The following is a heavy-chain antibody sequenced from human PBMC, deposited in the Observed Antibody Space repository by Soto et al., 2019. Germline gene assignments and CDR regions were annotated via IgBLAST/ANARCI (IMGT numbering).Heavy chain of an antibody. CDR3: ARARQQWQTKAYFDP. D-gene: IGHD6-19*01. CDR2: IYYSGTT. Sequence: SETLSLTCTVSGGSISSGDYYWSWIRQPPGKGLEWIGYIYYSGTTYYNPSLKSRVTISVDTSKNQFSLKLTSVTAADTALYYCARARQQWQTKAYFDPWGQGTLVTVSS. V-gene: IGHV4-30-4*01. CDR1: GGSISSGDYY. J-gene: IGHJ5*02.